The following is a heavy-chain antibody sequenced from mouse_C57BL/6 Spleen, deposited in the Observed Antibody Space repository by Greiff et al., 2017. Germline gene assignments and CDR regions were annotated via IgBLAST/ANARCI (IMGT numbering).Heavy chain of an antibody. CDR2: IDPSDSYT. Sequence: QVQLQQPGAELVRPGTSVKLSCKASGYTFTSYWMHWVKQRPGQGLEWIGVIDPSDSYTNYNQKFKGKATLTVDTSSSTAYMQLSSLTSEDSAVXYCARRGNPTVVATGDYWGQGTTLTVSS. D-gene: IGHD1-1*01. V-gene: IGHV1-59*01. J-gene: IGHJ2*01. CDR3: ARRGNPTVVATGDY. CDR1: GYTFTSYW.